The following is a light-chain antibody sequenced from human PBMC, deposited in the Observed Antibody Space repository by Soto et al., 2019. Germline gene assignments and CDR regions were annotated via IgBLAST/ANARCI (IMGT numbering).Light chain of an antibody. J-gene: IGLJ1*01. V-gene: IGLV2-23*02. Sequence: QSALTQPASVSGSPGQSITISCTGTSSDVGSYNLVSWYQQHPGKAPQLMIYEVTRRPSGVPDRFSGAKVGNTAYLTVSGLQADDEADYYCCSYAGSNNYYLFGPGTKLTVL. CDR3: CSYAGSNNYYL. CDR1: SSDVGSYNL. CDR2: EVT.